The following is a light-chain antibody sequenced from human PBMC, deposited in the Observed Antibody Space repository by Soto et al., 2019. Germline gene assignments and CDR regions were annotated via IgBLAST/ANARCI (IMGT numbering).Light chain of an antibody. CDR2: EAS. V-gene: IGKV1-12*01. CDR1: QGISSW. CDR3: QQFNSYPIT. J-gene: IGKJ5*01. Sequence: DIQMTQSPSSVSASVGDRVTITCRASQGISSWLAWYQQKPGKAPKLLIYEASNLESGVPSRFSGSGSGTEFTLTIGGLQPDDFATYYCQQFNSYPITFGQGTRLEIK.